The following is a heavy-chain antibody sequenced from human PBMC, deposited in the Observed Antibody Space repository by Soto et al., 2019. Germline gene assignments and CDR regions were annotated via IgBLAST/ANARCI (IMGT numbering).Heavy chain of an antibody. J-gene: IGHJ6*03. D-gene: IGHD3-10*01. CDR1: GFTLSTYD. CDR2: LSYAGDT. CDR3: AKGPHSASGYYYMDV. Sequence: EVQLVESGGGLVQPGGSLRLSCAASGFTLSTYDMHWVRQGTGKGLEWVAALSYAGDTYYPGSVKGRFTVSRESAKNSWELQMNSLTAGDTAVYDCAKGPHSASGYYYMDVWGKGTTVTVSS. V-gene: IGHV3-13*01.